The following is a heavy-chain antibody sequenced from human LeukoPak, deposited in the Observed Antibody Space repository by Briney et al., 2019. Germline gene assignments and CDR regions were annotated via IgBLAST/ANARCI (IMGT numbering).Heavy chain of an antibody. V-gene: IGHV3-43*02. J-gene: IGHJ1*01. Sequence: GGSLRLFCAASGFTFEDYAMQWVRQAPAKGLEWVSLLSGDGGSTYYADSVKGRFTISRDNSKNSLYLQMNSLRTEDTALYYCAKDQASIFAEYFQHWGQGTLVTVSS. CDR2: LSGDGGST. CDR1: GFTFEDYA. CDR3: AKDQASIFAEYFQH.